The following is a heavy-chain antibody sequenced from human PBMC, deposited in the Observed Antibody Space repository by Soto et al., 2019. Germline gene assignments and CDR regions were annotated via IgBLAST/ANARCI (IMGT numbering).Heavy chain of an antibody. D-gene: IGHD2-2*01. CDR3: ARGRGEYCISTSCYAGRRSYYYYYMDV. J-gene: IGHJ6*03. Sequence: SETLSLTCAVYGGSFSGYYWSWIRQPPGKGLEWIGEINHSGSTNYNPSLKSRVTISVDTSKNQFSLKLSSVTAADTAVYYCARGRGEYCISTSCYAGRRSYYYYYMDVWGKGTTVTVSS. CDR1: GGSFSGYY. CDR2: INHSGST. V-gene: IGHV4-34*01.